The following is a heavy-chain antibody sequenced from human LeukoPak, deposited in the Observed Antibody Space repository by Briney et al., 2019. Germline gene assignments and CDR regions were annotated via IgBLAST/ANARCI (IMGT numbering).Heavy chain of an antibody. CDR2: INHSGST. CDR1: GGSFSGYY. CDR3: ARVTSMVRELDVYWYFDL. Sequence: PSETLSLTCAVYGGSFSGYYWSWIRQPPGKGLEWIGEINHSGSTNYNPSLKSRVTISVDTSKNQFSLKLSSVTAADTAVYYCARVTSMVRELDVYWYFDLWGRGTLVTVSS. V-gene: IGHV4-34*01. J-gene: IGHJ2*01. D-gene: IGHD3-10*01.